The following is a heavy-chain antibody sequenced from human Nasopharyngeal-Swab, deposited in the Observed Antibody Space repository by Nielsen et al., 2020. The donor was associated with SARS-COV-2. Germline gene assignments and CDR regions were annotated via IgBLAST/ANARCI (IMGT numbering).Heavy chain of an antibody. CDR1: GFTFSWHW. Sequence: GGSLRLSCAASGFTFSWHWMHLVRQAPGKGLVWVSYINTDGSNTKYADSVKGRFTISRDNAKNTLYLQMNSLRAEDTAVYYCSRGGMGTGLDYWGQGILVTVSS. CDR3: SRGGMGTGLDY. D-gene: IGHD1-14*01. V-gene: IGHV3-74*01. J-gene: IGHJ4*02. CDR2: INTDGSNT.